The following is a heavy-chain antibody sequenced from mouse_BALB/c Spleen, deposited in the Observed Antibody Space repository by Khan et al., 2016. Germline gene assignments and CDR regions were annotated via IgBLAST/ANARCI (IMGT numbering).Heavy chain of an antibody. J-gene: IGHJ2*01. CDR3: DRWVITTNFDY. CDR2: INTNTGEP. CDR1: GYTFTNYG. V-gene: IGHV9-3*02. Sequence: QIQLVQSGPELKKPGETVKISCKAAGYTFTNYGMNWVKQAPGKGLKWMGWINTNTGEPTYAEEFKGRFAFSLETSASTAYLQINHLKNEDTATXFCDRWVITTNFDYWGQGTTLTVSS. D-gene: IGHD2-4*01.